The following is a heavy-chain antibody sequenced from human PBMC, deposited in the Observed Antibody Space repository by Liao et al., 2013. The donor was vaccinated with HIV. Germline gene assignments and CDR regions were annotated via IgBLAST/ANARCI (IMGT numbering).Heavy chain of an antibody. CDR1: GGSISSGSYY. D-gene: IGHD7-27*01. CDR2: IYASGST. Sequence: QVQLQESGPGLVKPSQTLSLTCTVSGGSISSGSYYWSWIRQPAGKGLEWIGHIYASGSTDYNPSLKSRVTISVDRSKNQFSLKLSSVTAADTAVYYCARDETELGTVWGKGTTVTVSS. CDR3: ARDETELGTV. V-gene: IGHV4-61*02. J-gene: IGHJ6*04.